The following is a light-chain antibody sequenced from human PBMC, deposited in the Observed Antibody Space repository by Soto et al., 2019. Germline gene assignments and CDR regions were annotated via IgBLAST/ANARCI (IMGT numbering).Light chain of an antibody. Sequence: EILMTQSPATLSVSPGERATLSCRASQSVSSNLAWYQQKPGKAPRLLIYGASTTATGIPARLSGSGSGTEFTITISSLQSEDFAVYYCQQYNNWLTFGGGTKVDIK. CDR2: GAS. CDR1: QSVSSN. V-gene: IGKV3-15*01. CDR3: QQYNNWLT. J-gene: IGKJ4*01.